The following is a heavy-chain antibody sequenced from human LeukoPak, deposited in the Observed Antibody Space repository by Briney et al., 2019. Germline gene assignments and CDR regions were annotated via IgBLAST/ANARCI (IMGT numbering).Heavy chain of an antibody. D-gene: IGHD1-1*01. Sequence: SETLSLTCTVSGGSISSSSYYWGWIRQPPGKGLEWIGSIYYSGSTYYNPSLKSRVTISVDTSKNQFSLKLSSVTAADTAVYYCARARRIELERHLNWFDPWGQGTLVTVSS. V-gene: IGHV4-39*07. CDR2: IYYSGST. CDR3: ARARRIELERHLNWFDP. CDR1: GGSISSSSYY. J-gene: IGHJ5*02.